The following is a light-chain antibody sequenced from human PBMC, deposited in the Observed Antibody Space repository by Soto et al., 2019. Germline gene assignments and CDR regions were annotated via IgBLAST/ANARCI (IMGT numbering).Light chain of an antibody. Sequence: QSILTQPPPVSVTPRQSITISGTGSNSDAGIYDFVSWYQHHPGRAAKLIVSEVSHRPSGVSNRFSGSKSGNTASLTISGLQSEDEADYYCISYTSDDVRYVFGTGTKVTVL. V-gene: IGLV2-14*01. CDR1: NSDAGIYDF. CDR3: ISYTSDDVRYV. J-gene: IGLJ1*01. CDR2: EVS.